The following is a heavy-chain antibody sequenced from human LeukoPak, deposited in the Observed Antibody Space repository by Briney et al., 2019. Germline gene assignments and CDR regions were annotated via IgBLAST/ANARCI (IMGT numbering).Heavy chain of an antibody. CDR2: IYMSGST. Sequence: SETLSLTCTVSGGSISIYYWSWIRQPAGKGLEWIGRIYMSGSTNYSPSLKSRVTMSVDTSKNQFSLKLSSVTAADTAVYYCARGPWTSGYYTPLGVPYFDYWGQGTLVTVSS. CDR3: ARGPWTSGYYTPLGVPYFDY. D-gene: IGHD3-3*01. V-gene: IGHV4-4*07. CDR1: GGSISIYY. J-gene: IGHJ4*02.